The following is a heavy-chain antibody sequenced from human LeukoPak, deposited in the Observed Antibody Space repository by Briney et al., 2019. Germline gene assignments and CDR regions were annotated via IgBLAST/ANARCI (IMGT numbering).Heavy chain of an antibody. J-gene: IGHJ5*02. V-gene: IGHV3-30*18. CDR1: GFTFSSYD. CDR2: ISYDGSNK. Sequence: GRSLRLSCAASGFTFSSYDMHWVRQAPGKGLEWVAVISYDGSNKYYADSVKGRFTISRDNSKNTLYLQMNSLRAEDTAVYYCAKARSGGYNWFDPWGQGTLVTVSS. D-gene: IGHD3-3*01. CDR3: AKARSGGYNWFDP.